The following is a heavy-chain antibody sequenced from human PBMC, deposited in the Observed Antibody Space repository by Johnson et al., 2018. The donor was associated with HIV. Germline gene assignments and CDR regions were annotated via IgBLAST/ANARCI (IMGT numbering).Heavy chain of an antibody. D-gene: IGHD2-15*01. Sequence: QMLLVESGGGVVQPGRSLRLSCAASGFTFSSYAMHWVRQAPGKGLEWVAVILYRGSNKYYADSVKGRFTISRDNSKNTLYLQMNSLGAEDTAVYYCARVPWSLDAFDIWGQGTMVTVSS. J-gene: IGHJ3*02. V-gene: IGHV3-30*14. CDR2: ILYRGSNK. CDR1: GFTFSSYA. CDR3: ARVPWSLDAFDI.